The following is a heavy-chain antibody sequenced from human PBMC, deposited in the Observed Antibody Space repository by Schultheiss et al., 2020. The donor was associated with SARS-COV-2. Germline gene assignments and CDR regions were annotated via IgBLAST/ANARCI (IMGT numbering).Heavy chain of an antibody. CDR1: GFTFSSYG. V-gene: IGHV3-30*03. D-gene: IGHD6-19*01. J-gene: IGHJ4*02. CDR2: ISYDGSNK. Sequence: GGSLRLSCAASGFTFSSYGMHWVRQAPGKGLEWVAVISYDGSNKYYADSVKGRFTISRDNSKNTLYLQMNSLRAEDTAVYYCARGRFIAVAGTGDYWGQGTLVTVSS. CDR3: ARGRFIAVAGTGDY.